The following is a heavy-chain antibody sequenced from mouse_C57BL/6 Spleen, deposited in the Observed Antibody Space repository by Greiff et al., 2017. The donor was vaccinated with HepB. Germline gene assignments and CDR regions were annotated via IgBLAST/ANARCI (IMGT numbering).Heavy chain of an antibody. J-gene: IGHJ2*01. D-gene: IGHD4-1*01. CDR3: ARRKLGLDYFDY. CDR2: IYPGDGDT. CDR1: GYAFSSYW. V-gene: IGHV1-80*01. Sequence: QVQLQQSGAELVKPGASVKISCKASGYAFSSYWMNWVKQRPGKGLEWIGQIYPGDGDTNYNGKFKGKATLTADKSSSTAYMQLSSLTSEDSAVYFCARRKLGLDYFDYWGQGTTLTVSS.